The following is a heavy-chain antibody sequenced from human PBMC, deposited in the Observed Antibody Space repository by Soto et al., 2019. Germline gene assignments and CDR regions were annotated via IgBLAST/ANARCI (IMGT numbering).Heavy chain of an antibody. D-gene: IGHD6-19*01. CDR3: ARGVAGTGFDL. CDR1: GDSVSSNTAA. Sequence: SQTLSLTWAISGDSVSSNTAAWNWIRSSPSRGLEWLGRTYYRSNWRNDYAVSVKSRITVKPDTSKNHFSLQLNSVTPDDTAVYYCARGVAGTGFDLWGQGTLVTVSS. J-gene: IGHJ4*02. CDR2: TYYRSNWRN. V-gene: IGHV6-1*01.